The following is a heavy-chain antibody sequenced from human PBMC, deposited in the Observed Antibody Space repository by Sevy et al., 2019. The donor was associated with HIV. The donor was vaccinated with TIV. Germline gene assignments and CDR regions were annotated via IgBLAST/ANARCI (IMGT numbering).Heavy chain of an antibody. CDR3: STKGGLRRNDAFAV. Sequence: GGSLRLSCVVSGFSFSNYWMSWVRQAPGKGLEWVANIKKDGSEKYYVDSVKGRFTISRDNAKNSLYLQMNSLRVEDTAVYYCSTKGGLRRNDAFAVWGQGTMVTVSS. J-gene: IGHJ3*01. V-gene: IGHV3-7*03. D-gene: IGHD3-16*01. CDR1: GFSFSNYW. CDR2: IKKDGSEK.